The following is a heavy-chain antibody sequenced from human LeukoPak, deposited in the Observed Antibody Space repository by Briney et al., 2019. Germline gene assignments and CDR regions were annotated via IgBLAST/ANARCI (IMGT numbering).Heavy chain of an antibody. J-gene: IGHJ4*02. CDR1: GFPFCGYS. CDR2: ISSSSTTI. Sequence: PGGSLRLSCAASGFPFCGYSMHWVRQAPGKGLEWLSYISSSSTTIYNADSVRGRFTISRDNAKNSLFLQMNSLRAEDTAVYSCARGAGFSGRTSCYGIDSWGQGTLVTVSS. V-gene: IGHV3-48*01. D-gene: IGHD2-2*01. CDR3: ARGAGFSGRTSCYGIDS.